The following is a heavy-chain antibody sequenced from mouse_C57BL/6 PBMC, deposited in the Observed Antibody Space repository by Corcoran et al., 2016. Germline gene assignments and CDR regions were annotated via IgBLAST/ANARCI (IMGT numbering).Heavy chain of an antibody. CDR2: INPNNGGT. D-gene: IGHD1-1*01. CDR3: ARRHYGVDY. CDR1: GYTFTDYY. V-gene: IGHV1-26*01. Sequence: EVQLQQSGPDLVKPGASGKISCKASGYTFTDYYMNWVKQSHGKSLEWIGDINPNNGGTSYNQKFKGKATLTVYKSSSTAYMELRSLTSEDSAVYYGARRHYGVDYWGQGTSVTVSS. J-gene: IGHJ4*01.